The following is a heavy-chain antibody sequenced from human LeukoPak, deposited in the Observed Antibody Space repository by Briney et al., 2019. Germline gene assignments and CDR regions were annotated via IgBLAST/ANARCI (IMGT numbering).Heavy chain of an antibody. Sequence: AASVKVSCKTSGYTYTTYAIHWVRQAPGQRLEWMGLINADDGNTRYSQKFQGRVTITADESTSTAYMELSSLRSEDTAVYYCARVLLSKGLTYYYYGMDVWGQGTTVTVSS. CDR3: ARVLLSKGLTYYYYGMDV. V-gene: IGHV1-3*01. J-gene: IGHJ6*02. CDR2: INADDGNT. CDR1: GYTYTTYA. D-gene: IGHD3-9*01.